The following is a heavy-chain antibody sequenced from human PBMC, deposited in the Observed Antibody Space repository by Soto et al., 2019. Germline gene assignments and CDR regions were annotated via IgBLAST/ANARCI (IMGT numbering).Heavy chain of an antibody. CDR3: AKEAHSSGWYLTGYYYYGMDV. CDR2: ISYDGSNK. Sequence: QVQLVESGGGVVQPGRSLRLSCAASGFTFSSYGMHWVRQAPGKGLEWVAVISYDGSNKYYADSVKGRFTISRDNSKNTLYLQMNSRRAEDTAVYYCAKEAHSSGWYLTGYYYYGMDVWGQGTTVTVSS. D-gene: IGHD6-19*01. CDR1: GFTFSSYG. J-gene: IGHJ6*02. V-gene: IGHV3-30*18.